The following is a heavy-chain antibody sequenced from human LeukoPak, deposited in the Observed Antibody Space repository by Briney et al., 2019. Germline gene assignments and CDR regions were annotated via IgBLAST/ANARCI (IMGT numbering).Heavy chain of an antibody. CDR1: GGSISSGGYS. CDR2: IYHSGST. D-gene: IGHD4-17*01. V-gene: IGHV4-30-2*01. Sequence: PSETPSLTCAVSGGSISSGGYSWSWIRQPPGKGLEWIGYIYHSGSTYYNPSLKSRVTISVDRSKNQFSLKLSSVTAADTAVYYCARADYDDYYYYGMDVWGQGTTVTVSS. CDR3: ARADYDDYYYYGMDV. J-gene: IGHJ6*02.